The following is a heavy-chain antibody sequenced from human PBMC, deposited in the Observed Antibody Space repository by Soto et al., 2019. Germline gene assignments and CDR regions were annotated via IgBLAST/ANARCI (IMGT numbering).Heavy chain of an antibody. D-gene: IGHD3-10*01. J-gene: IGHJ4*02. V-gene: IGHV3-21*01. CDR1: GFTFSSYS. CDR2: ISSSSSYI. CDR3: ARDIRPVRGVIISEDY. Sequence: GGSLRLSCAASGFTFSSYSMNWVRQAPGKGLEWVSSISSSSSYIYYADSVKGRFTISRDNAKNSLYLQMNSLRAEDTAVYYCARDIRPVRGVIISEDYWGQGTLVTVSS.